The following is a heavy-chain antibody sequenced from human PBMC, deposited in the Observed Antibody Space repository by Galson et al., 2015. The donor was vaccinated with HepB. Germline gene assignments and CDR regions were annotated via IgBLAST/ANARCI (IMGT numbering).Heavy chain of an antibody. Sequence: SLRLSCAASGFTFSSYAMHWVRQAPGKGLGWVAVISYDGSNKYYADSVKGRFTISRDNSKSTLYLQMNSLRAEDTAVYYCARDSRRPGSTYDSSGYYSATFDYWGQGTLVTVSS. CDR3: ARDSRRPGSTYDSSGYYSATFDY. J-gene: IGHJ4*02. CDR1: GFTFSSYA. CDR2: ISYDGSNK. D-gene: IGHD3-22*01. V-gene: IGHV3-30-3*01.